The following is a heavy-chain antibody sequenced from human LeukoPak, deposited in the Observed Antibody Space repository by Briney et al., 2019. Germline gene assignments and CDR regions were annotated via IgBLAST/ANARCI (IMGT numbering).Heavy chain of an antibody. CDR2: INHSGST. CDR3: ARGGRRYCSGGSCYSFDY. Sequence: SETLSLTCAVYGGSFSGYYWSWIRQPPGKGLEWIGEINHSGSTNYNPSLKSRVTISVDTSKNQFSLKLSSVTAADTALYYCARGGRRYCSGGSCYSFDYWGQGTQVTVSS. D-gene: IGHD2-15*01. J-gene: IGHJ4*02. CDR1: GGSFSGYY. V-gene: IGHV4-34*01.